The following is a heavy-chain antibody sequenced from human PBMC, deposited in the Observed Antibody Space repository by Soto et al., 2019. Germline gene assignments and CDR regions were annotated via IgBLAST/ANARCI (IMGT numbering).Heavy chain of an antibody. CDR3: AKSQRVDY. CDR1: GFTVSNTY. D-gene: IGHD6-25*01. Sequence: EVQLVESGGDLIQPGGSLRLSCAASGFTVSNTYMSWVRQAPGKGLECVSIICSDGRTFYADSVKGRFTISRDNSKNTLFLQMNSLREEDTAVYYCAKSQRVDYWGQGTLVTVSS. V-gene: IGHV3-53*01. CDR2: ICSDGRT. J-gene: IGHJ4*02.